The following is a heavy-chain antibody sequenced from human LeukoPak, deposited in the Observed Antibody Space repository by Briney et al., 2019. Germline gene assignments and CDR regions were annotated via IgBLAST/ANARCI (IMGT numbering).Heavy chain of an antibody. V-gene: IGHV4-59*12. D-gene: IGHD6-13*01. CDR1: GGSISSYY. CDR3: ARAEGIAAAGSWRY. J-gene: IGHJ4*02. CDR2: IYHSGST. Sequence: SETLSLTCTVSGGSISSYYWSWIRQPPGKGLEWIGEIYHSGSTNYNPSLKSRVTISVDKSKNQFSLKLSSVTAADTAVYYCARAEGIAAAGSWRYWGQGTLVTVSS.